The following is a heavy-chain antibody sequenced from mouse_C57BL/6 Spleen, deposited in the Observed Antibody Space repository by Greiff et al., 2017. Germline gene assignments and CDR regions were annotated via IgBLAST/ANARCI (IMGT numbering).Heavy chain of an antibody. D-gene: IGHD1-1*01. CDR2: ILPGSGST. V-gene: IGHV1-9*01. CDR1: GYTFTGYW. J-gene: IGHJ2*01. CDR3: ASRTTVVATDYFDD. Sequence: QVQLQQSGAELMKPGASVKLSCKATGYTFTGYWIELVKQRPGHGLEWLGEILPGSGSTNYNEKFKGKATFTADTSSNTAYMQLSSLTTEDSAIYYCASRTTVVATDYFDDWGQGTTLTVSS.